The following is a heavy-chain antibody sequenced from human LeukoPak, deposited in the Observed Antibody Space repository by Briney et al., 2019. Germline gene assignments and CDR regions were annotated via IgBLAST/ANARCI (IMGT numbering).Heavy chain of an antibody. D-gene: IGHD5-12*01. Sequence: GASVKVSCKASGYTFTGYYMHWVRQAPGQGLEWMGWINPNSGGTNYAQKFQGRVTMTRDTSISTAYMELSRLRSDDTAVYYCARDLGDSGYDSGDHWGQGTLVTVSS. V-gene: IGHV1-2*02. CDR2: INPNSGGT. J-gene: IGHJ4*02. CDR3: ARDLGDSGYDSGDH. CDR1: GYTFTGYY.